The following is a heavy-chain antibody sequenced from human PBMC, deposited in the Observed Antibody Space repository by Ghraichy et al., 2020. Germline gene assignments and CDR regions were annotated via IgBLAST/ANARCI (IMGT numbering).Heavy chain of an antibody. D-gene: IGHD2-15*01. CDR2: INHSGST. CDR1: GGSFSGYY. J-gene: IGHJ4*02. Sequence: SETLSLTCAVYGGSFSGYYWSWIRQPPGKGLEWIGEINHSGSTNYNPSLKSRVTISVDTSKNQFSLKLSSVTAADTAVYYCARYGEYCSGGSCSTIYYFDYWGQGTLVTVSS. CDR3: ARYGEYCSGGSCSTIYYFDY. V-gene: IGHV4-34*01.